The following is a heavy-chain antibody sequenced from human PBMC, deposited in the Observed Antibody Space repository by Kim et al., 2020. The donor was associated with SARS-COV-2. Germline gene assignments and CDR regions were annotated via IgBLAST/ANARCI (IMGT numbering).Heavy chain of an antibody. CDR1: GFTFSSYE. J-gene: IGHJ2*01. CDR3: ARVAYDSSGYYFLYWYFDL. V-gene: IGHV3-48*03. Sequence: GGSLRLSCAASGFTFSSYEMNWVRQAPGKGLEWVSYISSSGSTIYYADSVKGRFTISRDNAKNSLYLQMNSLRAEDTAVYYCARVAYDSSGYYFLYWYFDLWGRGTLVTVSS. D-gene: IGHD3-22*01. CDR2: ISSSGSTI.